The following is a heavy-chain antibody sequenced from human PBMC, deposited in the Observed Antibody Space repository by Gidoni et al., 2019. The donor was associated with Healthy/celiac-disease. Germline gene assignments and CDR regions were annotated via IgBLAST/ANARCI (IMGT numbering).Heavy chain of an antibody. J-gene: IGHJ4*02. CDR2: ISYDGSNK. V-gene: IGHV3-30*01. D-gene: IGHD3-10*01. CDR1: GFTLSSFP. CDR3: ARDRKYYGSGSYYNIGLDY. Sequence: QVHLLDPVGVVVKPGRYLSLPCSASGFTLSSFPMHWVRKAPGKGLEWVAVISYDGSNKYYADSVKGRFTSSRDNSKNTLYLQMNSLRAEDTAVYYWARDRKYYGSGSYYNIGLDYWSQGTLVTVSS.